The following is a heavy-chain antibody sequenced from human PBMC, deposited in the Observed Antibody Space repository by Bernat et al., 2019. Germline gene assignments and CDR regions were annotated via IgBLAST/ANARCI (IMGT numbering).Heavy chain of an antibody. Sequence: EVQLVESGGGLVQPGGSLRLSCAASGFTFTSYAMSWVRQAPGKGLEWVSAISGSGGSTYYADSVKGRFTIARDNSKNTLYLQMNSLRAEDTAVYYCATDIYGSGSYIGYWGQGTLVTVSS. CDR3: ATDIYGSGSYIGY. V-gene: IGHV3-23*04. D-gene: IGHD3-10*01. CDR2: ISGSGGST. J-gene: IGHJ4*02. CDR1: GFTFTSYA.